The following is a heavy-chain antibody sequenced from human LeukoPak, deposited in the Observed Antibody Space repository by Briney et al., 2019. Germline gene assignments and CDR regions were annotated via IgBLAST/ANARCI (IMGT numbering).Heavy chain of an antibody. CDR1: GFTFSSFA. Sequence: GGSLRLSCAASGFTFSSFAMHWVRQAPGKGGEWVAVISFDGSDKYYAEAVKGRFTISRDNSENTVYLQMNSLRAEDTAVYYCARDLDSSGYYYAYWGQGSLVTVSS. CDR2: ISFDGSDK. J-gene: IGHJ4*02. V-gene: IGHV3-30*04. D-gene: IGHD3-22*01. CDR3: ARDLDSSGYYYAY.